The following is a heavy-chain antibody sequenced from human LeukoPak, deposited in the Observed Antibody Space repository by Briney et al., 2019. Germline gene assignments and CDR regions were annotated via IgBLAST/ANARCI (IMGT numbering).Heavy chain of an antibody. CDR2: INADGSTT. CDR3: IVVVEPPDSDGFDV. Sequence: GGSLRLSCAASGFTFSSYWMHWVRQAPGKGLVWVSLINADGSTTSYADSVKGRFTISRDNARNTLSLEMNSLTIEDTAVYYCIVVVEPPDSDGFDVWGQGTMITVSS. D-gene: IGHD1-14*01. CDR1: GFTFSSYW. V-gene: IGHV3-74*01. J-gene: IGHJ3*01.